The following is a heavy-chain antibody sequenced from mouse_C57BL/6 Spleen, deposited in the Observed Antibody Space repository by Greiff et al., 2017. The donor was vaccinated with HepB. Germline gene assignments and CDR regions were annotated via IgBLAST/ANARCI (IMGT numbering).Heavy chain of an antibody. CDR3: AREDPDPSYDGLRGFAY. V-gene: IGHV1-61*01. D-gene: IGHD2-3*01. CDR1: GYTFTSYW. J-gene: IGHJ3*01. Sequence: QVQLKQPGAELVRPGSSVKLSCKASGYTFTSYWMDWVKQRPGQGLEWIGNIYPSDSETHYNQKFKDKATLTVDKSSSTAYMQLSSLTSEDSAVYYCAREDPDPSYDGLRGFAYWGQGTLVTVSA. CDR2: IYPSDSET.